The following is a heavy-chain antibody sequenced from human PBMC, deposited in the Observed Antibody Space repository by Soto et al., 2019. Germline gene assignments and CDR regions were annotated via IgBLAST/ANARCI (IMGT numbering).Heavy chain of an antibody. Sequence: PSETLSLTCAVYGGSFSGYYWSWIRPHPGTGLEWIGQINHSGSTNYNPSLKSRVTISVDTSKNKFSLKLSSVTAEDTAVYYCARVALASVRYGRYYYSGIDXWGQGTMVTVS. V-gene: IGHV4-34*01. J-gene: IGHJ6*02. D-gene: IGHD3-10*01. CDR2: INHSGST. CDR1: GGSFSGYY. CDR3: ARVALASVRYGRYYYSGIDX.